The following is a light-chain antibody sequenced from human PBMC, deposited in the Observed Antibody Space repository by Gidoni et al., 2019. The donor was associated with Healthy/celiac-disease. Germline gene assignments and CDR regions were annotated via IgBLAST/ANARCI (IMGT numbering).Light chain of an antibody. Sequence: DLQMTQLPSSLSASVGDRVTITCRASQSMSSYLDCYQQKPGQAPKLLIYAASSLQSGVPSRFSGSGSGTDFTLTISSLQPEDFAAYYCQQSYSTPRTFGQGTKVEIK. J-gene: IGKJ1*01. CDR1: QSMSSY. CDR2: AAS. V-gene: IGKV1-39*01. CDR3: QQSYSTPRT.